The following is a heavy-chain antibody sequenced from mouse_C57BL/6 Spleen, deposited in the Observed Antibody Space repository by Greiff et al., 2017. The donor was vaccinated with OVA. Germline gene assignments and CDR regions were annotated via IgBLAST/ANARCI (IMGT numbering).Heavy chain of an antibody. CDR1: GFTFSSYA. Sequence: EVKVEESGGGLVKPGGSLQLSCAASGFTFSSYAMSWVRQTPEKRLEWVATISDGGSYTYYPDNVKGRFTISRDNAKNNLYLQMSHLKSEDTAMYYCARDTTVPSFDYWGQGTTLTVSS. D-gene: IGHD1-1*01. CDR3: ARDTTVPSFDY. J-gene: IGHJ2*01. CDR2: ISDGGSYT. V-gene: IGHV5-4*01.